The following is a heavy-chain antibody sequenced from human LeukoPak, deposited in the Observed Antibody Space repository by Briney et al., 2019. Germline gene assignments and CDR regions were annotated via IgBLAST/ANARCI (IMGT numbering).Heavy chain of an antibody. CDR3: ARRGYNYGYGDS. J-gene: IGHJ4*02. Sequence: GGSLRLSCAASGFIFSSYSINWVRQAPGKGLEWVSYISSTGSTIYYADSVKGRFTISRDNAKNSLFLQLNSLRAEDTAVYYCARRGYNYGYGDSWGQGTLVTVSS. D-gene: IGHD5-18*01. V-gene: IGHV3-48*04. CDR1: GFIFSSYS. CDR2: ISSTGSTI.